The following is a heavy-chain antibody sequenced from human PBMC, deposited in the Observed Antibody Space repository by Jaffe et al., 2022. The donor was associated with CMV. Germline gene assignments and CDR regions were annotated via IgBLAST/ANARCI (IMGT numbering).Heavy chain of an antibody. Sequence: QLQLQESGPGLVKPSETLSLTCTVSGGSISSSSYYWGWIRQPPGKGLEWIGSIYYSGSTYYNPSLKSRVTISVDTSKNQFSLKLSSVTAADTAVYYCARHPMPDWTFDYWGQGTLVTVSS. V-gene: IGHV4-39*01. CDR3: ARHPMPDWTFDY. D-gene: IGHD2-2*01. CDR2: IYYSGST. CDR1: GGSISSSSYY. J-gene: IGHJ4*02.